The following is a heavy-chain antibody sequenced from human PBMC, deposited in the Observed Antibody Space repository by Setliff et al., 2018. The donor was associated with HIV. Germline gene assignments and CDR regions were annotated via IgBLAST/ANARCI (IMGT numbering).Heavy chain of an antibody. CDR1: GYSFTSYW. V-gene: IGHV5-10-1*01. CDR3: ARGFYGDYYFDY. Sequence: KISCKGPGYSFTSYWISWVRQMPGKGLEWMGRIDPSNSNTNYSPSFQGHVTISADKSISTAYLQWSSLKASDTAMYYCARGFYGDYYFDYWGQGTLVTVSS. CDR2: IDPSNSNT. D-gene: IGHD4-17*01. J-gene: IGHJ4*02.